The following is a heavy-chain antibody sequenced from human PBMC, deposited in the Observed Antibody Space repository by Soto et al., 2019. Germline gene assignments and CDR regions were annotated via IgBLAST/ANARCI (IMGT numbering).Heavy chain of an antibody. J-gene: IGHJ3*02. CDR1: GGSFSGYY. Sequence: QVQLQQWGAGLLKPSETLSLTCAVSGGSFSGYYWRWIRPPPGKGLEWIGEINHSGSTNYNPSLKSRVTISVDASNNQFSLKLSSVTAAATAVYYCARGGGSSHPGRGAFGIWGQGIMVTVSS. CDR3: ARGGGSSHPGRGAFGI. D-gene: IGHD6-6*01. CDR2: INHSGST. V-gene: IGHV4-34*01.